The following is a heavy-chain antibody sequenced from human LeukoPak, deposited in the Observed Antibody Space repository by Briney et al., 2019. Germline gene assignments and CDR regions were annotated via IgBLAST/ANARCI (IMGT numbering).Heavy chain of an antibody. D-gene: IGHD3-22*01. Sequence: GGSLRLSCAASGFTFSSYAMHWARQAPGKGLEWVAVISYDGSNKYYADSVKGRFTISRDNSKNTLYLQMNSLRAEDTAVYYCARGPYMIVVVTDMDVWGKGTTVTVSS. J-gene: IGHJ6*03. V-gene: IGHV3-30*04. CDR1: GFTFSSYA. CDR2: ISYDGSNK. CDR3: ARGPYMIVVVTDMDV.